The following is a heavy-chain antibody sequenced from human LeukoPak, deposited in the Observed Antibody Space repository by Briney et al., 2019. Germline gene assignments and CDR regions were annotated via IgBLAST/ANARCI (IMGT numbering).Heavy chain of an antibody. Sequence: SETLSLTCAVYGGSFSGYYWSWIRQPPGKGLEWIGEINHSGSTNYNPSLKSRVTISADTSKNQFSLKLSSVTAADTAVYYCARSYYKVWYFDLWGRGTLVTVSS. D-gene: IGHD3-10*01. J-gene: IGHJ2*01. CDR3: ARSYYKVWYFDL. CDR1: GGSFSGYY. V-gene: IGHV4-34*01. CDR2: INHSGST.